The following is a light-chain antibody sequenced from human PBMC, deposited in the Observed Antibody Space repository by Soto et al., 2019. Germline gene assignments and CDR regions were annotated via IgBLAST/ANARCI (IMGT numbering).Light chain of an antibody. CDR2: DAY. V-gene: IGKV3-11*01. J-gene: IGKJ5*01. CDR3: QQRHMWPIT. Sequence: EIVLTQSPGTLSLSPGEGATLSCRASQSFRGLLAWYQQKPGQAPRLLIYDAYNRATGIPPRFSGSGSGTDFTLTISSLEPEDSAVYYCQQRHMWPITFGQGTRLEIK. CDR1: QSFRGL.